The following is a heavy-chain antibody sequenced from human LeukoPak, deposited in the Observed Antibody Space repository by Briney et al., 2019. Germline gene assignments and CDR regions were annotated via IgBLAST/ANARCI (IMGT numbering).Heavy chain of an antibody. J-gene: IGHJ4*02. V-gene: IGHV3-53*01. D-gene: IGHD3-10*01. CDR3: ARATGGRSGSYY. CDR1: GGSFSAYY. Sequence: ETLSLTCAVYGGSFSAYYWSWVRQAPGKGLEWVSVIYSGGSTYYADSVKGRFTISRDNSKNTLYLQMNSLRAEDTAVYYCARATGGRSGSYYWGQGTLVTVSS. CDR2: IYSGGST.